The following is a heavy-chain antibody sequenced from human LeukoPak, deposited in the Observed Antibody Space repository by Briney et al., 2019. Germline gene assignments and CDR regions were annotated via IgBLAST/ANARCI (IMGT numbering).Heavy chain of an antibody. Sequence: PSETLSLTCSVSGGSTSTTSYFWGWIRQPPGKGLEWIGSIYYSGSTYYSPSLKSRLTISVDTSKNQFSLKLSSVTAADTAVYYCARAAGSPFFGEPHIDYWGQGTLVTVSS. CDR2: IYYSGST. J-gene: IGHJ4*02. CDR3: ARAAGSPFFGEPHIDY. D-gene: IGHD4-17*01. CDR1: GGSTSTTSYF. V-gene: IGHV4-39*07.